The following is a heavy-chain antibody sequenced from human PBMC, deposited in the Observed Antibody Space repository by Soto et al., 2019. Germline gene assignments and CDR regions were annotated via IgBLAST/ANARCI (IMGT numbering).Heavy chain of an antibody. CDR1: GFTFSSYA. D-gene: IGHD3-10*01. CDR3: AKDCEWFGELAGFDP. J-gene: IGHJ5*02. Sequence: SLRLSCAASGFTFSSYAMSWVRQAPGKGLEWVSAISGSGGSTYYADSVKGRFTISRDNSKNTLYLQMNSLRAEDTAVYYCAKDCEWFGELAGFDPWGQGTLVTVSS. V-gene: IGHV3-23*01. CDR2: ISGSGGST.